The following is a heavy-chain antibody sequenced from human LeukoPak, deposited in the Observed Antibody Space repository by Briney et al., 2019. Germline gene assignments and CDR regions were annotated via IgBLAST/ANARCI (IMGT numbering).Heavy chain of an antibody. D-gene: IGHD2-2*01. J-gene: IGHJ4*02. CDR1: GFTFSSYG. Sequence: GGSLRLSCAASGFTFSSYGMSWLRQAPGKGLEWVSGISDSGGSTYYADSVKGRFTISRDNSKNTLYLQMNSLRAEDTAVYYCAKSAGFCTSTICRGAYDFDCWGQGTLVTVSS. CDR3: AKSAGFCTSTICRGAYDFDC. V-gene: IGHV3-23*01. CDR2: ISDSGGST.